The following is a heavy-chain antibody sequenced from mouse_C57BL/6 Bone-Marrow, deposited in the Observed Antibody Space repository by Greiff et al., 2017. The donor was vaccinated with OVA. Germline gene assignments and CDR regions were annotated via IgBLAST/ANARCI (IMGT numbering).Heavy chain of an antibody. CDR2: IDPETGGT. J-gene: IGHJ2*01. D-gene: IGHD1-1*01. CDR3: TRPVVANFDY. CDR1: GYTFTDYE. Sequence: QVQLKESGAELVRPGASVTLSCKASGYTFTDYEMHWVKQTPVHGLEWIGAIDPETGGTAYNQKFKGKAILTADKSSSTAYMELRSLTSEDSAVYYCTRPVVANFDYWGQGTTLTVSS. V-gene: IGHV1-15*01.